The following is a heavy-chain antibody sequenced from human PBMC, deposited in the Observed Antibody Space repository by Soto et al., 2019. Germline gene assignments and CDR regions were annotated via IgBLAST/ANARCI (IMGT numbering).Heavy chain of an antibody. CDR1: GFTFSSYE. V-gene: IGHV3-48*03. J-gene: IGHJ4*02. CDR3: ARVRQYQLPLFDY. D-gene: IGHD2-2*01. CDR2: ISSSGSTI. Sequence: GGSLRLSCAASGFTFSSYEMNWVRQAPGKGLEWVSYISSSGSTIYYADSVKGRFTISRDNAKNSLYLQMNSLRAEDTAVYYCARVRQYQLPLFDYWGQGTLVTVSS.